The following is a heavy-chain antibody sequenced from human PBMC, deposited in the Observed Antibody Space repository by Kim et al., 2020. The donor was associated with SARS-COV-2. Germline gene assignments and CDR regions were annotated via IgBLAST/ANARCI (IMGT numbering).Heavy chain of an antibody. Sequence: GGSLRLSCSASGFTFSSYAMHWVRQAPGKGLEYVSAISSNGGSTYYADSVKGGFTISRDNSKNTLYLQMSSLRAEDTAVYYCVKDLYTAMAKYFDYWGQGTLVTVSS. D-gene: IGHD5-18*01. J-gene: IGHJ4*02. CDR2: ISSNGGST. CDR3: VKDLYTAMAKYFDY. V-gene: IGHV3-64D*09. CDR1: GFTFSSYA.